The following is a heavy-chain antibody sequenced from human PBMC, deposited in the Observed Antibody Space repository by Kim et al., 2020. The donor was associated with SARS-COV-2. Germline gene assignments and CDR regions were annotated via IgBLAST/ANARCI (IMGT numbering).Heavy chain of an antibody. Sequence: SVKVSCKASGGTFSSYAISWVRQAPGQGLEWMGGIIPIFGTANYAQKFQGRVTITADESTSTAYMELSSLRSEDTAVYYCASRGHTKVILTGYYDDAFDIWGQGTMVTVSS. CDR3: ASRGHTKVILTGYYDDAFDI. CDR2: IIPIFGTA. CDR1: GGTFSSYA. D-gene: IGHD3-9*01. J-gene: IGHJ3*02. V-gene: IGHV1-69*13.